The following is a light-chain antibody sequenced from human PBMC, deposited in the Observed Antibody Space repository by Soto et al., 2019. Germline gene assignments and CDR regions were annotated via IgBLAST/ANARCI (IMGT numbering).Light chain of an antibody. J-gene: IGKJ1*01. V-gene: IGKV3-15*01. CDR3: HQYNNWWT. Sequence: ETAMTQSPATLSVSPGERATLSCRASQSVSSNLAWYQQTPGQAPRLLIYGASTRATGIPARFSGSGSGTEFTLTISSLQSEDSAVYYCHQYNNWWTFGQGTKVDIK. CDR2: GAS. CDR1: QSVSSN.